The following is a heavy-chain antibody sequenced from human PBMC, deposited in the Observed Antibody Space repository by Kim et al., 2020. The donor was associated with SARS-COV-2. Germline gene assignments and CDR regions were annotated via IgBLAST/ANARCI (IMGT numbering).Heavy chain of an antibody. CDR2: GRST. CDR3: ARGGGVDY. D-gene: IGHD2-8*02. J-gene: IGHJ4*02. Sequence: GRSTYYADSVKGRFTISRDTSKNTLYLQMNSLRAEDTAVYFCARGGGVDYWGQGTLVTVSS. V-gene: IGHV3-23*01.